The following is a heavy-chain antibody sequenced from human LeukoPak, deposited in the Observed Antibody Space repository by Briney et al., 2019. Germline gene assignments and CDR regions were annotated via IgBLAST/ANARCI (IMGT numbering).Heavy chain of an antibody. Sequence: GGSLRLSCTTSGFTFNTYWLTWVRQAPGKGLEWVANIKQDGSEKYYLDSVKGRFTISRDNSKDTLYLQMNSLRAEDTAVYYCAKLKGRGSYPVDYWGQGTLVTVSS. CDR3: AKLKGRGSYPVDY. CDR2: IKQDGSEK. J-gene: IGHJ4*02. D-gene: IGHD1-26*01. V-gene: IGHV3-7*01. CDR1: GFTFNTYW.